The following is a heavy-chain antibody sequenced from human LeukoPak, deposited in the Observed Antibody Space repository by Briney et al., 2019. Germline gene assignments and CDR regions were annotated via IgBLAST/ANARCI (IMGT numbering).Heavy chain of an antibody. CDR1: GYTFTSYG. CDR3: ARDKSYYDILTGYYYYYGMDV. CDR2: ISAYNGNT. Sequence: GASLKVSCKASGYTFTSYGISWVRQAPGQGLEWMGWISAYNGNTNYAQKLQGRVTMTTDTSTSTAYMELRSLRSDDTAVYYCARDKSYYDILTGYYYYYGMDVWGKGTTVTVSS. D-gene: IGHD3-9*01. V-gene: IGHV1-18*04. J-gene: IGHJ6*04.